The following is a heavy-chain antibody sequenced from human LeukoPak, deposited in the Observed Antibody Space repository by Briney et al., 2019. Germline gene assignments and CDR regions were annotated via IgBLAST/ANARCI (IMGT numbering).Heavy chain of an antibody. D-gene: IGHD3-10*01. CDR2: ISSSSSYI. J-gene: IGHJ4*02. Sequence: PGGSLRLSCAASGFTFSSYSMNWVRQAPGKGLEWVSSISSSSSYIYYADSVKGRFTISRDNAKNSLYLQMNSLRAEDTAVYYCARASVRGVITAFDYWGQGTVVTVSS. CDR1: GFTFSSYS. V-gene: IGHV3-21*01. CDR3: ARASVRGVITAFDY.